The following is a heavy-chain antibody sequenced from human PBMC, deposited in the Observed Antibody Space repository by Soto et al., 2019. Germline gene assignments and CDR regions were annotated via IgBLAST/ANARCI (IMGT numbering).Heavy chain of an antibody. J-gene: IGHJ4*02. CDR1: GGSISSSSYY. D-gene: IGHD3-22*01. CDR2: IYYSGST. V-gene: IGHV4-39*01. CDR3: ARHPLKGYYDSSGYYYYDY. Sequence: SETLSLTCTVSGGSISSSSYYWGWIRQPPGKGLEWIGSIYYSGSTYYNPSLKSRVTISVDTSKNQFSLKLSSVTAADTAVYYCARHPLKGYYDSSGYYYYDYWGQGTLVTVSS.